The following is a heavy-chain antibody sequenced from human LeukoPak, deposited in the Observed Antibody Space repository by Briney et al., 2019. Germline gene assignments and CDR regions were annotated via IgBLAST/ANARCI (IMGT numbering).Heavy chain of an antibody. V-gene: IGHV3-21*01. CDR3: ARDHSSGWAADFDY. Sequence: GGSLRLSCAASGFTFSSYSMNWVRQAPGKGLEWVSSISSSSYIYYADSVKGRFTISRDNAKNSLYLQMNSLRAEDTAVYYCARDHSSGWAADFDYWGQGTLVTVSS. D-gene: IGHD6-19*01. CDR2: ISSSSYI. CDR1: GFTFSSYS. J-gene: IGHJ4*02.